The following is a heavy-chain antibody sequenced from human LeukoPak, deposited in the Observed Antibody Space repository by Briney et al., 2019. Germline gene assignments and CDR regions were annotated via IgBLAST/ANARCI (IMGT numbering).Heavy chain of an antibody. J-gene: IGHJ3*02. CDR3: AKDHRQQLVPHAFDI. D-gene: IGHD6-13*01. CDR1: GFTFSSYA. CDR2: ISYDGSNK. Sequence: PGGSLRLSCAASGFTFSSYAMHWVRQAPGKGLEWVAVISYDGSNKYYADSVKGRFTISRDNSKNTLYLQMNSLRAEDTAVYYCAKDHRQQLVPHAFDIWGQGTMVTVSS. V-gene: IGHV3-30-3*01.